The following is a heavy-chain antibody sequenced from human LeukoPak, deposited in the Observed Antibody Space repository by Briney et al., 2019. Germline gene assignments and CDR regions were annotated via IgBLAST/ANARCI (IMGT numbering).Heavy chain of an antibody. D-gene: IGHD3-16*01. Sequence: ASVKVSCKASGYTFTSYYMHWVRQAPGQGLEWMGIINPSGGSTSYAQKFQGRVTMTRDMSTSTVYMELSSLRSEDTAVYYCARTFRGSDYYYYMDVWGKGTTVTVSS. CDR3: ARTFRGSDYYYYMDV. CDR1: GYTFTSYY. V-gene: IGHV1-46*01. CDR2: INPSGGST. J-gene: IGHJ6*03.